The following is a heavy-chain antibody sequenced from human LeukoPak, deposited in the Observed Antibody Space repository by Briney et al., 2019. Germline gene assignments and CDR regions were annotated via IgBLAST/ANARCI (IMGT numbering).Heavy chain of an antibody. CDR3: AKDRGYNWNDLGSFDY. D-gene: IGHD1-1*01. J-gene: IGHJ4*02. Sequence: PGGSLRLSCAASGFTFSNAWMSWVRQAPGKGLEWVGRIKSKTDGGTTDYAAPVKGRFTISRDDSKNTLYLQMNSLRAEDTAVYYCAKDRGYNWNDLGSFDYWGQGTLVTVSS. CDR1: GFTFSNAW. V-gene: IGHV3-15*01. CDR2: IKSKTDGGTT.